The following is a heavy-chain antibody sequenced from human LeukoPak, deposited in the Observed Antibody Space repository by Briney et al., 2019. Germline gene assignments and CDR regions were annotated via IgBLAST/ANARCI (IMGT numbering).Heavy chain of an antibody. Sequence: ASVKVSCKASGYTFTSYYMHWVRQAPGQGLEWMGWINPNSGGTNYAQKFQGRVTMTRDTSISTAYMELSRLRSDDTAVYYCARPTYDFWSGYSEYFQHWGQGTLVTVSS. D-gene: IGHD3-3*01. J-gene: IGHJ1*01. CDR2: INPNSGGT. CDR3: ARPTYDFWSGYSEYFQH. CDR1: GYTFTSYY. V-gene: IGHV1-2*02.